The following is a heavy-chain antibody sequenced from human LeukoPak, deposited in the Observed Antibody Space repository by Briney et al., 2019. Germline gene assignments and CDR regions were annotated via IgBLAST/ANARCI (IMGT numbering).Heavy chain of an antibody. V-gene: IGHV3-48*01. CDR2: ISSSGSTE. CDR3: ARDLLPNWFDP. CDR1: GFTLSRYS. J-gene: IGHJ5*02. Sequence: GGSLRLSCAGSGFTLSRYSMNWVRQAPGKGLEWVSYISSSGSTEYYADSVKGRFTISRDNAKNSLYLQMNSLRAEDTAVYYCARDLLPNWFDPWGQGTLVTVSS.